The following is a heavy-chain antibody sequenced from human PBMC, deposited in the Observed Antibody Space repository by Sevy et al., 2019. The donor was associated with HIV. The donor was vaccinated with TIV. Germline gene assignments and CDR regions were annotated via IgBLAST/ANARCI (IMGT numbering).Heavy chain of an antibody. J-gene: IGHJ4*02. V-gene: IGHV3-30-3*01. CDR1: GFSFTTFA. Sequence: GGSLRLSCTASGFSFTTFALHWVRQAPGKRLEWVALISHDGTKKFYADSVRGRFTISRDNSNNTLYLQINTLRIDDTAVYYCASGSQPEEGYLGQGTLVTVSS. CDR3: ASGSQPEEGY. CDR2: ISHDGTKK. D-gene: IGHD1-26*01.